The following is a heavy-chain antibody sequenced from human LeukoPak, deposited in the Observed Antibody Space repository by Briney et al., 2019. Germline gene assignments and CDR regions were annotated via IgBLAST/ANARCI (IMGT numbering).Heavy chain of an antibody. D-gene: IGHD7-27*01. CDR3: ARARTGDPGDY. CDR2: INPNSGGT. CDR1: GYTFTNYY. V-gene: IGHV1-2*02. J-gene: IGHJ4*02. Sequence: ASVTVSCKASGYTFTNYYMHWVRQAPGQGLEWMGWINPNSGGTNYAQKFQGRVTMTRDTSISTAYMELSRLRSDDTAVYYCARARTGDPGDYWGQGTLVTVSS.